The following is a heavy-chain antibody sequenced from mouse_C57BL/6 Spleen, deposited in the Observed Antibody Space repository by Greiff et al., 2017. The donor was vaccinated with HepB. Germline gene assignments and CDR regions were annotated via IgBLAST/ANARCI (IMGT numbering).Heavy chain of an antibody. CDR3: ARDYGCFGFAY. CDR1: GFTFSSYA. CDR2: ISDGGSYT. J-gene: IGHJ3*01. V-gene: IGHV5-4*01. D-gene: IGHD2-2*01. Sequence: EVKLVESGGGLVKPGGSLKLSCAASGFTFSSYAMSWVRQTPEKRLEWVATISDGGSYTYYPDNVKGRFTISRDNAKNNLYLQMSHLKSEDTAMYYCARDYGCFGFAYWGQGTLVTVSA.